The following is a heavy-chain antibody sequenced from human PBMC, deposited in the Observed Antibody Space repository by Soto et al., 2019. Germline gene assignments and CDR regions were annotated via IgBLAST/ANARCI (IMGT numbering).Heavy chain of an antibody. D-gene: IGHD6-6*01. CDR1: GFTFSSYA. V-gene: IGHV3-30-3*01. Sequence: QVQLVESGGGVVQPGRSLRLSCAASGFTFSSYAMHWVRQAPGKGLEWVAVISYDGSNKYYADSVKGRFTISRDNSQNTLYLQMNSLRAEDTAVYYCARDNPLIAARPGFFDYWGQGTLVTVSS. J-gene: IGHJ4*02. CDR2: ISYDGSNK. CDR3: ARDNPLIAARPGFFDY.